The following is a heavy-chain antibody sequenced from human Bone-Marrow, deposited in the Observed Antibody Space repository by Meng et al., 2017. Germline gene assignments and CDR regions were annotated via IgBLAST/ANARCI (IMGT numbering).Heavy chain of an antibody. J-gene: IGHJ6*02. Sequence: SETLSLTCTVSGGSISSYYWSWIRQHAGKGLEWIGRIYTSGSTNYNPSLKGRVTMSVDTSKNQFSLKLSSVTAADTAVYYCAREVLAYSSSYMDVWGQGTTVTVSS. CDR2: IYTSGST. D-gene: IGHD6-13*01. CDR3: AREVLAYSSSYMDV. CDR1: GGSISSYY. V-gene: IGHV4-4*07.